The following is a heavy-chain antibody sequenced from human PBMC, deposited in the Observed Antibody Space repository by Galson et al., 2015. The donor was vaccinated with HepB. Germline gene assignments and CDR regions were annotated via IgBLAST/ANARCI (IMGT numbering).Heavy chain of an antibody. CDR1: GFTFSNAW. CDR2: IKSKTDGGTT. V-gene: IGHV3-15*01. CDR3: TTSYFASPDSSTNEDY. J-gene: IGHJ4*02. D-gene: IGHD5-18*01. Sequence: SLRLSCAASGFTFSNAWMSWVRQAPGKGLEWVGRIKSKTDGGTTDYAAPVKGRFTISRDDSKNTLYLQMNSLKTEDTAVYYCTTSYFASPDSSTNEDYWGQGTLVTVSS.